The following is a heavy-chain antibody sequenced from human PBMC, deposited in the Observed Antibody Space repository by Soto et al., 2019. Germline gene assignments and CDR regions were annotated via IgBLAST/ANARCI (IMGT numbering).Heavy chain of an antibody. CDR3: TRELNTESSAYYSFAY. D-gene: IGHD3-22*01. Sequence: QVQLVQSGPEVKMPGASVKVSCKTSGYTFTAYGLAWLRQAPGQRPEWMGWVSTNDDRTNYAQKFQDRVTMTTDRSTTTTYMELRSLRADDTAVYYCTRELNTESSAYYSFAYWGQGTLVTVSS. CDR2: VSTNDDRT. V-gene: IGHV1-18*01. CDR1: GYTFTAYG. J-gene: IGHJ4*02.